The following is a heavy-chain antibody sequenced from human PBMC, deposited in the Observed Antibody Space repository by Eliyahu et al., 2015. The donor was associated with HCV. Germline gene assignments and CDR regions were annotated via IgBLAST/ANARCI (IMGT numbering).Heavy chain of an antibody. Sequence: EVKKPGSSVKVSCKASGGTFSSYAVSWVRQAPGQGLEWMGGIIPIFGTANYAQKFQGRVTITADESTSTAYMELSSLRSEDTATYYCATDGAPGYSGFRGAFDIWGQGTMVTVSS. V-gene: IGHV1-69*01. CDR3: ATDGAPGYSGFRGAFDI. CDR1: GGTFSSYA. CDR2: IIPIFGTA. J-gene: IGHJ3*02. D-gene: IGHD3-16*02.